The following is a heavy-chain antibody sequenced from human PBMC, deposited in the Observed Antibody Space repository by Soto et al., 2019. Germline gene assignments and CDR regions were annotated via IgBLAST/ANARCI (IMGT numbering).Heavy chain of an antibody. V-gene: IGHV1-18*01. J-gene: IGHJ6*02. CDR2: ISADNGNT. D-gene: IGHD6-6*01. CDR1: GYTFNRND. Sequence: QGQLVQSGAEVKKPGASVKVSCKASGYTFNRNDISWVRQAPGQGLEWMGLISADNGNTNYARKLQRRVTRTTDTATSTVYMEVRSPRSDDSAVYYCAGSNSSAYYYYDMDVWGQGPTVIVCS. CDR3: AGSNSSAYYYYDMDV.